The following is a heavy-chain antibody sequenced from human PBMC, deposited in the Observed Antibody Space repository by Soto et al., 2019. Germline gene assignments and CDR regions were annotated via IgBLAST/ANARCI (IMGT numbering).Heavy chain of an antibody. V-gene: IGHV3-23*01. Sequence: GGSLRLSCAASGFTFSSYAMSWVRQAPGKGLEWVSAISGSGGSTYYADSVKGRFTISRDNSKNTLYLQMNSLRAEDTAVYYCAKGGYCSSTSCFYNWFDPWGQGTLVTSPQ. CDR2: ISGSGGST. J-gene: IGHJ5*02. D-gene: IGHD2-2*01. CDR1: GFTFSSYA. CDR3: AKGGYCSSTSCFYNWFDP.